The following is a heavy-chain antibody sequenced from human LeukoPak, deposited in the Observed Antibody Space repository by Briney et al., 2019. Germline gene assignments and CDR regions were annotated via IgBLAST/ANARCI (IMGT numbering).Heavy chain of an antibody. CDR2: MNPNSGYT. CDR1: GYTFTSYG. D-gene: IGHD5/OR15-5a*01. CDR3: ARSLGEDLEAPSV. V-gene: IGHV1-8*03. Sequence: GASVKVSCKASGYTFTSYGINWVRQATGQGLGWMAWMNPNSGYTGYAQKFQGRVTLTRDTSITTAFMELSSLRSEDTAVYYCARSLGEDLEAPSVWGQGTLVTVSS. J-gene: IGHJ4*02.